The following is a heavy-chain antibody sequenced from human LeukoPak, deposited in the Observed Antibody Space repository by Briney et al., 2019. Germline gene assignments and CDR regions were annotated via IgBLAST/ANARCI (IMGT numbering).Heavy chain of an antibody. Sequence: QPGGSLSLSCAASGFTFSSYAMSWVRQAPGKGLEWVGRIRSKANSYATAYAASVKGRFTISRDDSKNTAYLQMNSLKTEDTAVYYCTSTIFGVANEGNYYYYYMDVWGKGTTVTVSS. CDR3: TSTIFGVANEGNYYYYYMDV. D-gene: IGHD3-3*01. CDR2: IRSKANSYAT. J-gene: IGHJ6*03. CDR1: GFTFSSYA. V-gene: IGHV3-73*01.